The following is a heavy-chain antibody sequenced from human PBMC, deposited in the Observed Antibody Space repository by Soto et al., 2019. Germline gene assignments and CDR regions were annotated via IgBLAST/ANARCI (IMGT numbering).Heavy chain of an antibody. CDR1: GFTLSSYW. J-gene: IGHJ5*02. V-gene: IGHV3-7*03. D-gene: IGHD2-2*01. Sequence: VQLVESGGGLVQPEGSLRLSCAASGFTLSSYWMSWVRQAPGKGLEWVANIKQDGSEKFYVDSVKGRFTISKDNAKNSVYLQMTSLRAEDTAVYYCARGHTTSPNWFDPWGQGTLVTVSS. CDR2: IKQDGSEK. CDR3: ARGHTTSPNWFDP.